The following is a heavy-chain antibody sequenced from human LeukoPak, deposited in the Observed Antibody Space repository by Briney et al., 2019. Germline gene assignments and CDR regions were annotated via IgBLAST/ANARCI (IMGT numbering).Heavy chain of an antibody. CDR1: GYTFTGYY. J-gene: IGHJ4*02. CDR3: ARDGNWFGELLIDY. V-gene: IGHV1-2*02. CDR2: INPNSGGT. D-gene: IGHD3-10*01. Sequence: ASVKVSCKASGYTFTGYYMHWVRQAPGQGLEWMGWINPNSGGTNYAQKFQGRVTMTRDTSISTAYMELSRLRSDDTAVYDCARDGNWFGELLIDYWGQGTLVTVSS.